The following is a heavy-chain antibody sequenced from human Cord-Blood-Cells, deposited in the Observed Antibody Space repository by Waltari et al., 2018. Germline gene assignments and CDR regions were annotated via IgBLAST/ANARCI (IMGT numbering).Heavy chain of an antibody. J-gene: IGHJ4*02. CDR1: GGSFSGYY. V-gene: IGHV4-34*01. D-gene: IGHD6-13*01. Sequence: QVQLQQWGAGLLKPSETLSLTCAVYGGSFSGYYWSWIRQPPGKGLEWIGEINQSGSTNYNPSLKSRVTISVDTSKNQFSLKLSSVTAADTAVYYCARAGAAAGRSFDYWGQGTLVTVSS. CDR3: ARAGAAAGRSFDY. CDR2: INQSGST.